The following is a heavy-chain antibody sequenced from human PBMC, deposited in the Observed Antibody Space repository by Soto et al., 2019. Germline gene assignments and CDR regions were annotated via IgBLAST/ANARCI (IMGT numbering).Heavy chain of an antibody. CDR3: ARYYATFDS. V-gene: IGHV4-39*01. CDR2: VSYSGYT. J-gene: IGHJ4*02. CDR1: GDSFSSSGHY. D-gene: IGHD2-8*01. Sequence: QLQLQESGPGLVKPSETLSLTCTVSGDSFSSSGHYWGWIRQPPGKGLEWIGSVSYSGYTYDNPSLKSRVTISVDTSKNQFSLNLASVTAADTAVYYCARYYATFDSWGQGTLVTVSS.